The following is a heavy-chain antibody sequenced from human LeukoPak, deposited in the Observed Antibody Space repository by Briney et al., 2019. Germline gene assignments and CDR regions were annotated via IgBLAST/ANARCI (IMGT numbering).Heavy chain of an antibody. J-gene: IGHJ6*04. V-gene: IGHV3-23*01. CDR3: AKFNGHPTTNYYMDV. Sequence: PGGSLRLSCAASGFTFSSYAMSWVRQAPGKGLEWVSGIIDTGGATYYADSVKGRSTISRDNSENTLFLQINSLRAEDTAVYYCAKFNGHPTTNYYMDVWGEGTTVTVSS. CDR1: GFTFSSYA. CDR2: IIDTGGAT. D-gene: IGHD3-10*01.